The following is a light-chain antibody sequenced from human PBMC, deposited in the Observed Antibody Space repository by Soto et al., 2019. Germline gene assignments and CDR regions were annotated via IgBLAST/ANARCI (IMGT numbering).Light chain of an antibody. Sequence: EIVWTQSPGTLYLSPGERATLSCRASQSVDSSLAWYQQKPGLAPTLLMSDASSRASGVPDRFTGGGSGTDFTLTIRRLEPEDFALYYCQQYGGSPITFGQGTRLEIK. J-gene: IGKJ5*01. CDR1: QSVDSS. CDR3: QQYGGSPIT. CDR2: DAS. V-gene: IGKV3-20*01.